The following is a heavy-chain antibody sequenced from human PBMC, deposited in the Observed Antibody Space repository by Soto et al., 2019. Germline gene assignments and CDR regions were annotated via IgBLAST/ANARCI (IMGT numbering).Heavy chain of an antibody. CDR1: GGSISSSSYY. D-gene: IGHD3-22*01. CDR3: AIRRGYSFDY. V-gene: IGHV4-39*01. CDR2: IYYSGST. J-gene: IGHJ4*02. Sequence: SETLSLTCTVSGGSISSSSYYWGWIRQPPGKGLEWIGSIYYSGSTYYNPSLKSRVTISVDTSKNQFSLKLSSVTAADTAVFYCAIRRGYSFDYWGQGTLVTVSS.